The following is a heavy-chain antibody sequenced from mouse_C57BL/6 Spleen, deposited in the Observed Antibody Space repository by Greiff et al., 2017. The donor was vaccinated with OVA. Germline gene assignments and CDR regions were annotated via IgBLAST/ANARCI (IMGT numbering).Heavy chain of an antibody. CDR3: ARSRDYSNPLFDY. CDR2: LNPGSGGT. CDR1: GYAFTNYL. V-gene: IGHV1-54*01. Sequence: VQLQQSGAELVRPGTSVKVSCKASGYAFTNYLIEWVKQRPGQGLEWIGVLNPGSGGTNYNEKFKGKATLTADKSSSTAYMQLSSLTSEDSAVYFCARSRDYSNPLFDYWGQGTTLTVSS. D-gene: IGHD2-5*01. J-gene: IGHJ2*01.